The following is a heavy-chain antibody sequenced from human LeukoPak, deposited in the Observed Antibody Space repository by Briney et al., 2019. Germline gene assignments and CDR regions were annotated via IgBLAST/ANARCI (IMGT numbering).Heavy chain of an antibody. CDR3: ARDLRGAGYYYMDV. J-gene: IGHJ6*03. D-gene: IGHD1-26*01. CDR1: GGSISSYY. CDR2: IYTSGST. Sequence: SETLSLTCTVSGGSISSYYWSWIRQPAGKGLEWIGRIYTSGSTNYNPSLKSRVTMSVDTSKNQFSLKLSSVTAADTAVYYCARDLRGAGYYYMDVWGKGTTVTVSS. V-gene: IGHV4-4*07.